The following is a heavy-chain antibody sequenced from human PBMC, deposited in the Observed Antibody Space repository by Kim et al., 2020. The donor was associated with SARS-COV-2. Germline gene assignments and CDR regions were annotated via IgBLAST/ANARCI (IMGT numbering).Heavy chain of an antibody. CDR1: GGSISSGSYY. CDR2: IYTSGST. Sequence: SETLSLTCTVSGGSISSGSYYWSWIRQPAGKGLEWIGRIYTSGSTNYNPSLKSRVTISVDTSKNQFSLKLSSVTAADTAVYYCASGDCSGGSCCPYWGQGTLVTVSS. D-gene: IGHD2-15*01. V-gene: IGHV4-61*02. CDR3: ASGDCSGGSCCPY. J-gene: IGHJ4*02.